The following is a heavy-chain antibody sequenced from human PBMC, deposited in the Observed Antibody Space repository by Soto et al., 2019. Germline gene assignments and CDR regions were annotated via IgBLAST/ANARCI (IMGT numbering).Heavy chain of an antibody. V-gene: IGHV4-59*08. CDR1: GGSISSYY. D-gene: IGHD6-13*01. Sequence: QVQLQESGPGLVKPSETLSLTCTVSGGSISSYYWSWIRQPPGKGLEWIGYIYYSGSTNYNPSLKSRVTISVDTSKNQCSLKLSSVTAADTAVYYCARLGIAAAGTSDYWGQGTLVTVSS. CDR3: ARLGIAAAGTSDY. CDR2: IYYSGST. J-gene: IGHJ4*02.